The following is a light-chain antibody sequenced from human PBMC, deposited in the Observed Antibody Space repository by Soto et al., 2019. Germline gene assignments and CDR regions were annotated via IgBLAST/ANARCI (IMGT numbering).Light chain of an antibody. CDR3: KQYNNWPVT. Sequence: EIVLTQSPATLSLSPGERATLSCRASQSVSSYLAWYQQKPGQTPRLLIHGASTRATGIAARFSGSGSGTEFTLTIRGLQSEDFATYYCKQYNNWPVTFGGGTKVDIK. CDR2: GAS. V-gene: IGKV3D-15*01. J-gene: IGKJ4*01. CDR1: QSVSSY.